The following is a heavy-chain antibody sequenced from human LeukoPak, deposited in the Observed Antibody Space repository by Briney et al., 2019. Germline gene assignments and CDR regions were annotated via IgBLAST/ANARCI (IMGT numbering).Heavy chain of an antibody. V-gene: IGHV4-61*01. Sequence: PSDTLSLTCTVSGGSVSGTSLYWSWIRQPPGKGLEWIGYIYYSGSTTYSPSPKSRVTISVDTSKNQFSLKLSSVTAADTAVYFCARYSTSWYTFDYWGQGTLVTVSS. CDR2: IYYSGST. CDR3: ARYSTSWYTFDY. J-gene: IGHJ4*02. D-gene: IGHD6-13*01. CDR1: GGSVSGTSLY.